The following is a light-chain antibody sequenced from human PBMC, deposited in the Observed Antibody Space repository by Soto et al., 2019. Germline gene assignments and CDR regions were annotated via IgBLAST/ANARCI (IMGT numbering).Light chain of an antibody. Sequence: EIVLTQSPGSLSLSPGEGAALSCRASQTISKSNLAWYQQKPGQPPRLLVYAASSRATGIPARFSGSGSGTDFTLTISRLEPEDFAIYYCQQYGSSGTFGQGTKVEIK. CDR1: QTISKSN. CDR2: AAS. V-gene: IGKV3-20*01. CDR3: QQYGSSGT. J-gene: IGKJ1*01.